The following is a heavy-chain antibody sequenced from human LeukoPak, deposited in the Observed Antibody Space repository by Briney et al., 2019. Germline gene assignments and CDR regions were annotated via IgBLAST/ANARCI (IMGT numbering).Heavy chain of an antibody. CDR2: IYYSGST. CDR3: ARCAHDAFDI. J-gene: IGHJ3*02. CDR1: GGSLSSYY. Sequence: PETLSLTCTVSGGSLSSYYWSWIPQPPGKGLEWIGYIYYSGSTTYNTSLKSRVTISVDTSKNQYSLKLDSVAAADTAVYYCARCAHDAFDIWGQGTMVTVSS. D-gene: IGHD4/OR15-4a*01. V-gene: IGHV4-59*08.